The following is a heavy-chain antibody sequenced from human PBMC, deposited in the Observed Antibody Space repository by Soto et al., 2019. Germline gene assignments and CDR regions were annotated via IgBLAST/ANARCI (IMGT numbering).Heavy chain of an antibody. CDR3: ISHSPEDMIRT. CDR1: GFTFSGSS. V-gene: IGHV3-73*02. J-gene: IGHJ4*02. D-gene: IGHD2-15*01. Sequence: EVQLVESGGGLVQPGGSLKLSCAASGFTFSGSSVHWVRQASGKGLEWVGRIRNKVNSYATAYAASVRGRFTISRDDSKNTAFLQMNSLNTEDTAVYYCISHSPEDMIRTWGQGTLVTVSS. CDR2: IRNKVNSYAT.